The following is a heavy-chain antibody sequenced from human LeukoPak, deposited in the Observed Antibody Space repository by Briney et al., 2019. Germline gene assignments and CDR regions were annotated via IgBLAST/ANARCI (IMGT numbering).Heavy chain of an antibody. CDR1: GFTFSDYY. J-gene: IGHJ4*02. D-gene: IGHD2-2*01. CDR2: ISSSGSTI. CDR3: ARDRALVPAAKYSDY. V-gene: IGHV3-11*04. Sequence: PGGSLRLSCAASGFTFSDYYMSWIRQAPGKGLEWVSYISSSGSTIYYADSVKGRFTISRDNAKNSLYLQMNSLRAEDTAVYYCARDRALVPAAKYSDYWGQGTLVTVSS.